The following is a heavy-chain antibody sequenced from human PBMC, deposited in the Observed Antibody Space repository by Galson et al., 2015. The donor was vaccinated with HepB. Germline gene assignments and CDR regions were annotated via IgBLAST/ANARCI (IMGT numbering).Heavy chain of an antibody. J-gene: IGHJ4*02. CDR3: AKDGPPSFIPHFFDS. CDR2: ISGGGGHT. V-gene: IGHV3-23*01. Sequence: SLRLSCATSGFTFTTYTMSWVRQAPGKGLEWVSSISGGGGHTYYADSVKGRFTISKDRSRNTVSLQMTRLTAEDTAVYYCAKDGPPSFIPHFFDSWGQGTLVTVSS. CDR1: GFTFTTYT. D-gene: IGHD2-21*01.